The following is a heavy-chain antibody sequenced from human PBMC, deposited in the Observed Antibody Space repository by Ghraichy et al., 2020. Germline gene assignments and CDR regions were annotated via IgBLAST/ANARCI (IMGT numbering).Heavy chain of an antibody. V-gene: IGHV4-34*01. J-gene: IGHJ4*02. D-gene: IGHD6-19*01. Sequence: SETLSLTCAVYGGSFSGYYWSWIRQPPGKGLEWIGEINHSGSTNYNPSLKSRVTISVDTSKNQFSLKLSSVTAAATAVYYCARGKGRGLAVAGTFDYWGQGTLVTVS. CDR2: INHSGST. CDR1: GGSFSGYY. CDR3: ARGKGRGLAVAGTFDY.